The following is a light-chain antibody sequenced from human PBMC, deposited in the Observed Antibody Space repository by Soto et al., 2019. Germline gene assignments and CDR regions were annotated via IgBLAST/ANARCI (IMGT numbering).Light chain of an antibody. Sequence: IVLTQSPGPLSLSPGERAPLSFRVSQSVTSNALAWYQQKPGQAPRLLIYGVSSRATGIPDRFSGSGSGTDFTLTISRLEPEDFAVYYCHQYGSSLGTFGQGTKVDNK. CDR2: GVS. J-gene: IGKJ1*01. V-gene: IGKV3-20*01. CDR3: HQYGSSLGT. CDR1: QSVTSNA.